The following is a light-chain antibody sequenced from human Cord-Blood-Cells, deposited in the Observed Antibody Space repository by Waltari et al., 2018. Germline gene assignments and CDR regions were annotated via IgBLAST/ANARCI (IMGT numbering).Light chain of an antibody. J-gene: IGLJ2*01. Sequence: QSVLTQPPSVSGAPGQRVTISCTGSSSNIGAGYDVHWYQQLPGTAPKLLIYGNSSRAPGVPDRFSGSRSGTSASLAITGLQAEDEADYYCQSYDSSLSGVVFGGGTKLTVL. V-gene: IGLV1-40*01. CDR3: QSYDSSLSGVV. CDR2: GNS. CDR1: SSNIGAGYD.